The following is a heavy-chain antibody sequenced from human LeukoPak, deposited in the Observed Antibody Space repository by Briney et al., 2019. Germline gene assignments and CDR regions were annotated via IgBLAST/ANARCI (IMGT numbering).Heavy chain of an antibody. D-gene: IGHD2-15*01. J-gene: IGHJ4*02. V-gene: IGHV3-21*01. CDR1: GFTFSSYS. Sequence: GGSLRLSCAASGFTFSSYSMNWVRQAPGKGLEWVSSISSSSSYIYYADSVKGRFTISRDNSKNTLHLQMNSLRVEDTAVYYCAKEEAGYCRGGRCYSLNYWGQGTLVTVSS. CDR3: AKEEAGYCRGGRCYSLNY. CDR2: ISSSSSYI.